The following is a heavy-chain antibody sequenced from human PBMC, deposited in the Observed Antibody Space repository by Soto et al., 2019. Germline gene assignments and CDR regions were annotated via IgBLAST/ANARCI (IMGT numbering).Heavy chain of an antibody. J-gene: IGHJ4*02. V-gene: IGHV4-39*01. CDR1: GGSISSSSYY. Sequence: QLQLQESGPGLVKPSETLSLTCTVSGGSISSSSYYWGWIRQPPGKGLEWIGGIYYSGTTYYNPSLKSRGXIXVXXSKNQFSLKLSAVTAADTAVYYCATRELRFLDGYYWGQGTLVTVSS. D-gene: IGHD3-3*01. CDR2: IYYSGTT. CDR3: ATRELRFLDGYY.